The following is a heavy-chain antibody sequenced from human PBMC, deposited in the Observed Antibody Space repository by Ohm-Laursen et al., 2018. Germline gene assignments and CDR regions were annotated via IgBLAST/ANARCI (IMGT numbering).Heavy chain of an antibody. CDR2: IGVGGDGI. J-gene: IGHJ1*01. Sequence: SLRLSCAAPGFSVSSYDMNWVRQAPGKGLEWVSRIGVGGDGIVHADSVRGRFTISSDNSKNTVYLQMNSLRAEDTAMYYCAKAPSLGSIFQHWGQGTLVIVSS. V-gene: IGHV3-23*01. D-gene: IGHD3-16*01. CDR1: GFSVSSYD. CDR3: AKAPSLGSIFQH.